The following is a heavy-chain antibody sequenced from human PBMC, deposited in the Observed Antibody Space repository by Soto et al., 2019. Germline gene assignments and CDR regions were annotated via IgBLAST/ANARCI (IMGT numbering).Heavy chain of an antibody. J-gene: IGHJ4*02. D-gene: IGHD6-13*01. CDR2: INSDGSST. V-gene: IGHV3-74*01. Sequence: EVQLVESGGGLVQPGGSLRLSCAASGFTFSNNWMYWVRQAPGKGPVWVSRINSDGSSTYYADSVKGRFTISRDNAKNTLYLQMNSLRADDTAVYYCASGGIAGHWGQGTLVTVSS. CDR1: GFTFSNNW. CDR3: ASGGIAGH.